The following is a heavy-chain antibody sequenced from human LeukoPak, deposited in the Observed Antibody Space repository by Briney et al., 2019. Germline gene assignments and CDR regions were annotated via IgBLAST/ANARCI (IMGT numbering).Heavy chain of an antibody. D-gene: IGHD3-3*01. CDR2: IKGDGSVT. Sequence: GGSLRLSCAASGFSFRNAWMHWVRQAPGKGLVWVSRIKGDGSVTVYADSVKGRFTISRDNAKNTLYLQVNSLRVEDTAVYYCARYVGFLEWLLYWPYYFDYWGQGTLVTVSS. CDR1: GFSFRNAW. J-gene: IGHJ4*02. V-gene: IGHV3-74*01. CDR3: ARYVGFLEWLLYWPYYFDY.